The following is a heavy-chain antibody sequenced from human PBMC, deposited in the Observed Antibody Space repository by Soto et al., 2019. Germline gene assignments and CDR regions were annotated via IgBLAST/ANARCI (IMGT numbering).Heavy chain of an antibody. CDR2: IYYSGST. D-gene: IGHD3-22*01. Sequence: PXETLCLTCTVAGCSVSSGSYYWSWIRQPPGKGLEWIGYIYYSGSTNYNPSLKSRVTMSVDTSKNQFSLKLSSVTAADTAVYYCARDRDDSTGYYIDYWGQGPLVTVSS. CDR1: GCSVSSGSYY. J-gene: IGHJ4*02. V-gene: IGHV4-61*01. CDR3: ARDRDDSTGYYIDY.